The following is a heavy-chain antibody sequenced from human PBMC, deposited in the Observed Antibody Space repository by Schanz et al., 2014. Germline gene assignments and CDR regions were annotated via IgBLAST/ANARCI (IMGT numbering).Heavy chain of an antibody. D-gene: IGHD3-3*01. V-gene: IGHV4-39*01. J-gene: IGHJ4*02. CDR3: VRHGNYEFWHGPTPQFEN. Sequence: QLHLQESGPGLAKPSETLSLICSVSGGSISTSSRYWGWIRQSPGKGLEWLGGLYYTGKTPYNPSLKSQVPIPLDPPKTLFPRTLTSVTAADTAVYYCVRHGNYEFWHGPTPQFENWGQGTLVTVS. CDR2: LYYTGKT. CDR1: GGSISTSSRY.